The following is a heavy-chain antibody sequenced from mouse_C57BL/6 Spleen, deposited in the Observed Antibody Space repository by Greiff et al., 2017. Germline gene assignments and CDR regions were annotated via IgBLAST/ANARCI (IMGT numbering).Heavy chain of an antibody. CDR2: ISHDGDN. J-gene: IGHJ4*01. CDR1: GYSITSGYY. D-gene: IGHD2-5*01. Sequence: ESGPGLVKPSQSLSLTCSVTGYSITSGYYWNWIRQFPGNKLGWMGYISHDGDNNYNPSLKNRNSITRDTSKNQFFLKLNSVTTEDTATYYCAIYYSNPMDYWGQGTSVTVSS. V-gene: IGHV3-6*01. CDR3: AIYYSNPMDY.